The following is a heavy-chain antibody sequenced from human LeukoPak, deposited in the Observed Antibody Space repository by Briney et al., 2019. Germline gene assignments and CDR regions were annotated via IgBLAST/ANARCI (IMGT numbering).Heavy chain of an antibody. CDR1: GGSISSGGYY. Sequence: SQTLSLTCTVSGGSISSGGYYWSWIRQHPGKGLEWIGYIYYSGSTYYNPPLKSRVTISVDTSKNQFSLKLSSMTAADTAVYYCARDADSYGTGLFDYWGQGTLVTVSS. CDR3: ARDADSYGTGLFDY. CDR2: IYYSGST. D-gene: IGHD5-18*01. J-gene: IGHJ4*02. V-gene: IGHV4-31*03.